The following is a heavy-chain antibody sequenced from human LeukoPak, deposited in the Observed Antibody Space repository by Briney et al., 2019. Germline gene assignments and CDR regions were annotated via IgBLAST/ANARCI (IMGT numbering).Heavy chain of an antibody. J-gene: IGHJ6*04. Sequence: GGSLRLSCAGSGFTFSSYWMHWVRQAPGKGLVWVSRISTDASSTTYADSVKGRFTISRDNAKNTVYLEMNSLRAEDTAVYYCARAWDVWGKGTTVTISS. CDR1: GFTFSSYW. V-gene: IGHV3-74*01. CDR3: ARAWDV. CDR2: ISTDASST.